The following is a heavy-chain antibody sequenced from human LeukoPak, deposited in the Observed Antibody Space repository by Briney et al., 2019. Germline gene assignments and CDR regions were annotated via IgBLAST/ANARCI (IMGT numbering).Heavy chain of an antibody. CDR1: GYTFTSYG. Sequence: ASVKVSCKASGYTFTSYGISLVRQAPGHGLEWMGWISAYNGNTNYAQKLQGRVTMTTDTSTSTAYMELRSLRSDDTAVYYCARYVYDFWSGYYTWYFDYWGQGTLVTVSS. J-gene: IGHJ4*02. V-gene: IGHV1-18*01. CDR3: ARYVYDFWSGYYTWYFDY. CDR2: ISAYNGNT. D-gene: IGHD3-3*01.